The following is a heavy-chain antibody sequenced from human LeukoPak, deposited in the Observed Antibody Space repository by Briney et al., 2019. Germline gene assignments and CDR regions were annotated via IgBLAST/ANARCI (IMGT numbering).Heavy chain of an antibody. Sequence: GGSLRPSCAASGFTFSNYNMNWVRQAPGKGLEWVSSISSSSSYIYYADSVKGRFTISRDNTKNSLYLQMNSLRAEDTAVYYCARDSPYGTAGYWGQGTLVTVSS. V-gene: IGHV3-21*01. D-gene: IGHD2-8*02. J-gene: IGHJ4*02. CDR2: ISSSSSYI. CDR3: ARDSPYGTAGY. CDR1: GFTFSNYN.